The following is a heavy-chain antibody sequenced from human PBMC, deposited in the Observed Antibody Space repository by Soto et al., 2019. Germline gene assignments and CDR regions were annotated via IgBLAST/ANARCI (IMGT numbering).Heavy chain of an antibody. Sequence: QVQLVQSGAEVKKPGCSVKVSCKASGGTFSSYAISWVRQAPGQGLEWMGGIIPIFGTANYAQKFQGRVTITADKSTSTAYMELSSLRSEDTAVYYCAVCSGGSCYSGERYYYYGMDVWGQGTTVTVSS. J-gene: IGHJ6*02. CDR2: IIPIFGTA. V-gene: IGHV1-69*06. CDR3: AVCSGGSCYSGERYYYYGMDV. D-gene: IGHD2-15*01. CDR1: GGTFSSYA.